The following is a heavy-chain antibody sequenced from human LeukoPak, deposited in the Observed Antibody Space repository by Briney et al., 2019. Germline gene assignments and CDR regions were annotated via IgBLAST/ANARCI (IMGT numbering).Heavy chain of an antibody. CDR3: AREAMYSSSLAAFDI. CDR2: ISSNGGST. Sequence: AGGSLRLSCAASGFTFSSYAMHWVRQAPGKGLEYVSAISSNGGSTYYANSVKGRFTISRDNSKNTLYLQMGGLRAEDMAVYYCAREAMYSSSLAAFDIWGQGTMVTVSS. D-gene: IGHD6-13*01. CDR1: GFTFSSYA. J-gene: IGHJ3*02. V-gene: IGHV3-64*01.